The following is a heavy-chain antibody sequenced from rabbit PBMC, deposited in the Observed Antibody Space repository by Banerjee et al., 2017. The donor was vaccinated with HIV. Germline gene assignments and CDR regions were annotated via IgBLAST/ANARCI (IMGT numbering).Heavy chain of an antibody. CDR3: ARDLAGVTGWNFGL. Sequence: QEQLVESGGDLVKPGASLTLTCTASGFSFSSYYYMYWVRQAPGKGLEWIGFIDTNTGKTFYASWAKGRFTISKTSPTTVTLQMTSLTAADTATYFCARDLAGVTGWNFGLWGPGTLVTVS. J-gene: IGHJ4*01. CDR1: GFSFSSYYY. D-gene: IGHD4-1*01. V-gene: IGHV1S45*01. CDR2: IDTNTGKT.